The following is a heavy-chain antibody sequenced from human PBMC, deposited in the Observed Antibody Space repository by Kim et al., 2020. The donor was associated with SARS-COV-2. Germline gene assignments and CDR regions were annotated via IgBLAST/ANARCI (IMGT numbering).Heavy chain of an antibody. Sequence: SETLSLTCTVSGGSISSSSYYWGWIRQPPGKGLEWIGSIYYSGSTYYNPSLKSRVTISVDTSKNQFSLKLSSVTAADTAVYYCARRRPSRVYCSSTSCYSESTYNWFDPWGQGTLVTVSS. J-gene: IGHJ5*02. D-gene: IGHD2-2*01. CDR3: ARRRPSRVYCSSTSCYSESTYNWFDP. CDR2: IYYSGST. CDR1: GGSISSSSYY. V-gene: IGHV4-39*01.